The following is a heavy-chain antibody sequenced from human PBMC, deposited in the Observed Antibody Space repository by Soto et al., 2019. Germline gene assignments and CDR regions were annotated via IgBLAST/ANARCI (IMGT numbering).Heavy chain of an antibody. V-gene: IGHV1-69*06. CDR3: AREGRGKKAGYNGLVSLGY. Sequence: QVQLVQSGAEVKTPGSSLKVSCKVSGSRFSNYVISWVRQAPGHGLEWLGRIIPIFNSTKYAQSFQGRVTIPADKSTITASLELSSLRSDDTAVYYCAREGRGKKAGYNGLVSLGYWCHGTLVTVSS. CDR2: IIPIFNST. D-gene: IGHD2-2*02. CDR1: GSRFSNYV. J-gene: IGHJ4*01.